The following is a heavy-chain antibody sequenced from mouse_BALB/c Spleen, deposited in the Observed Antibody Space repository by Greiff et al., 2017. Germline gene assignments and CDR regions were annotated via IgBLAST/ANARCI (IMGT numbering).Heavy chain of an antibody. V-gene: IGHV5-6-5*01. CDR1: GFTFSSYA. Sequence: DVKLQESGGGLVKPGGSLKLSCAASGFTFSSYAMSWVRQTPEKRLEWVASISSGGSTNYPDSVKGRFTISRDNARNILYLQMSSLRSEDTAMYYCARGYYDYHYFDYWGQGTTLTVSS. D-gene: IGHD2-4*01. CDR3: ARGYYDYHYFDY. J-gene: IGHJ2*01. CDR2: ISSGGST.